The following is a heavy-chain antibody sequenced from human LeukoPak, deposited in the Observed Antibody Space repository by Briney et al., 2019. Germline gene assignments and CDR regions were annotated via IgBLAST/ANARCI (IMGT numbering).Heavy chain of an antibody. D-gene: IGHD2/OR15-2a*01. CDR1: GASIGSHSYGTDYY. Sequence: PSETLSLTCTVSGASIGSHSYGTDYYWGWIRQPPGKGPEWIGSMCYGGNSYFNPSLKSRVTIFLDTSKNQFSVKLNSVTAADTAVYYCAGLPKYGNALKAFDIWGQGTWVAVSS. V-gene: IGHV4-39*01. J-gene: IGHJ3*02. CDR3: AGLPKYGNALKAFDI. CDR2: MCYGGNS.